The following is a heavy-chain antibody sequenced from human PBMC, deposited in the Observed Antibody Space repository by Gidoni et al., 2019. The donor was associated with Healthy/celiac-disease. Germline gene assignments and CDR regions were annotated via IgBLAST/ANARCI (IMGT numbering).Heavy chain of an antibody. CDR1: GGSFRGYY. J-gene: IGHJ4*02. V-gene: IGHV4-34*01. Sequence: QVQLQQWGAGLLKPSETLSLTCAVYGGSFRGYYWSGFRQPPGKGLGWMGEINHSGSTTYNPSLKGRVTISVDTAKNQFSLKLGSVTAADTAGYYCARGGGSSGYWDYYFDYWGQGTLVTVSS. CDR3: ARGGGSSGYWDYYFDY. D-gene: IGHD3-22*01. CDR2: INHSGST.